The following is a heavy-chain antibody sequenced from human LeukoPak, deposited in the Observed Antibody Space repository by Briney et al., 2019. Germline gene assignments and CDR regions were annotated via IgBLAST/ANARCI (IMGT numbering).Heavy chain of an antibody. V-gene: IGHV3-7*01. CDR1: GFTFSSYW. D-gene: IGHD6-19*01. Sequence: GGSLRLSCAASGFTFSSYWMSWVRRAPGKALEWVANINQDGSGEYYVDSVKGRFTISRDNAKNSLSLQMSSLRAEDTAMYYCARKVGKYSGWYNYWGQGTLVTVSS. J-gene: IGHJ4*02. CDR3: ARKVGKYSGWYNY. CDR2: INQDGSGE.